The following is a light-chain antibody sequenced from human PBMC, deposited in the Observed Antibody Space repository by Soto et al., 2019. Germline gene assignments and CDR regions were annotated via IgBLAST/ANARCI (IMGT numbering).Light chain of an antibody. CDR2: DVS. Sequence: QSALTQPASVSGSPGQSITISCTGTSSDVGGYNYVSWYQQHPGKAPKLMIYDVSNRPSGVSNRFSGSKSGNTASLTISGLQAEDEADYYCSSYTSPEGVFGGGTKLTVL. V-gene: IGLV2-14*01. J-gene: IGLJ2*01. CDR3: SSYTSPEGV. CDR1: SSDVGGYNY.